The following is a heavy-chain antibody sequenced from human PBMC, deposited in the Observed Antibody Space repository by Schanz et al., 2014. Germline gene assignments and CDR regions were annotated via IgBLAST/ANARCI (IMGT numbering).Heavy chain of an antibody. Sequence: VQLVESGGGVVQPGRSLRLSCAASGFTFSNHGMHWVRQSPGKGLEWVSSISSTSSYIFYADSVKGRFTISRDNSKNTVNLQMNSLRAEDTAVYYCARPSDSSWYMDVWGKGTTVTVSS. D-gene: IGHD2-21*02. V-gene: IGHV3-21*01. CDR2: ISSTSSYI. CDR3: ARPSDSSWYMDV. CDR1: GFTFSNHG. J-gene: IGHJ6*03.